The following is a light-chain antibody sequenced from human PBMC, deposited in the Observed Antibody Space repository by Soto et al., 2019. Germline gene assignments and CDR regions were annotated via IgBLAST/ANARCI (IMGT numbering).Light chain of an antibody. J-gene: IGKJ5*01. CDR2: DAS. V-gene: IGKV1-33*01. CDR3: QQYENLRT. CDR1: QNINNY. Sequence: EIQMTQSPSSLSASVGDRVTINCQASQNINNYLNWYQQKPGRAPKLLIYDASNLEAGVPSRFRGSGSGTDFTFTISRLQPEDIATYYCQQYENLRTFGQGTRLEIK.